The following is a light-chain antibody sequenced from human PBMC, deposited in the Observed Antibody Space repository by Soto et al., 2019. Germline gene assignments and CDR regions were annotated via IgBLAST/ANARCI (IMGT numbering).Light chain of an antibody. Sequence: DIQMTQSPSSLSASVGDRVTISCRSSQSISSYLNWYQQKPGKAPKLLIYAASSLQSGVPSRFSGSGSGTDFTLTISSLQPEAFATYYCQQSYSTFRTFGQGTKVDIK. CDR1: QSISSY. CDR3: QQSYSTFRT. V-gene: IGKV1-39*01. J-gene: IGKJ1*01. CDR2: AAS.